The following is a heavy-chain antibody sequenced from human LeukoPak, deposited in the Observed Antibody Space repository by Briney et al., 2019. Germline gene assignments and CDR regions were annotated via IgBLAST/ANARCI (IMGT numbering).Heavy chain of an antibody. Sequence: GASVKVSCKASGGTFSSYAISWVRQAPGQGLEWMGGIIPIFGTANYAQKFQGRVTVTADESTSTAYMELSSLRSEDTAVYYCARVVTATFDYWGQGTLVTVSS. J-gene: IGHJ4*02. V-gene: IGHV1-69*13. CDR1: GGTFSSYA. CDR3: ARVVTATFDY. CDR2: IIPIFGTA. D-gene: IGHD2-21*02.